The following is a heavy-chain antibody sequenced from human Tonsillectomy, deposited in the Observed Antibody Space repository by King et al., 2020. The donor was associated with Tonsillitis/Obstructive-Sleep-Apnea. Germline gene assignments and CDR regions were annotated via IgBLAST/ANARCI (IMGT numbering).Heavy chain of an antibody. J-gene: IGHJ4*02. Sequence: VQLVESGGGLVQPGRSLRLSCAASGFTFDDYAMHWVRQAPGKGLEWVSGISWNSGSIGYADSVKGRFTISRDNAKNSLYLQMNSLRAEDTALYYCAKDEEYSSSANSDYWGQGTLVTVSS. CDR1: GFTFDDYA. CDR3: AKDEEYSSSANSDY. D-gene: IGHD6-6*01. V-gene: IGHV3-9*01. CDR2: ISWNSGSI.